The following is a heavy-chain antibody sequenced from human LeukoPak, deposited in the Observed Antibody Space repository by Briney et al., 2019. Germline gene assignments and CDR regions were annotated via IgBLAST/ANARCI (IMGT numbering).Heavy chain of an antibody. CDR1: GGSISSYY. CDR3: ARRGSSWLNWFDP. V-gene: IGHV4-59*08. Sequence: TETLSLTCTVSGGSISSYYWSWIRQPPGKGLEWIGYIYYSGSTNYNPSLKSRVTISVDTSKNQFSLKLSSVTAADTAVYYCARRGSSWLNWFDPWGQGTLVTVSS. CDR2: IYYSGST. D-gene: IGHD6-13*01. J-gene: IGHJ5*02.